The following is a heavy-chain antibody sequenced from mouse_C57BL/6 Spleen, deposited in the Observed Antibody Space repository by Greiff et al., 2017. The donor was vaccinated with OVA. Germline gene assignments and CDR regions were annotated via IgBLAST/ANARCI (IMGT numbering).Heavy chain of an antibody. J-gene: IGHJ4*01. D-gene: IGHD2-10*01. CDR1: GYTFTDYN. CDR3: AREGGLLSAMDY. Sequence: VHVKQSGPELVKPGASVKIPCKASGYTFTDYNMDWVKQSHGKSLEWIGDINPNNGGTIYNQKFKGKATLTVDKSSSTAYMELRSLTSEDTAVYYCAREGGLLSAMDYWGQGTSVTVSS. V-gene: IGHV1-18*01. CDR2: INPNNGGT.